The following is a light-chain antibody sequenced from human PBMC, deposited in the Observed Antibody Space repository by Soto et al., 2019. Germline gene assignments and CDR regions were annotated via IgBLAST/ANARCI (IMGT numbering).Light chain of an antibody. J-gene: IGLJ2*01. V-gene: IGLV2-8*01. CDR3: SSYAGSNKLV. Sequence: QSALTQPPSASGSPGRSVTISCTGTSSDVGGYNYVSWYQQHPGKAPKLMIYDVTKRPSGVPDRFSGSKSGNTASLTVAGLQTDDEADYFCSSYAGSNKLVFGGGTKLTVL. CDR2: DVT. CDR1: SSDVGGYNY.